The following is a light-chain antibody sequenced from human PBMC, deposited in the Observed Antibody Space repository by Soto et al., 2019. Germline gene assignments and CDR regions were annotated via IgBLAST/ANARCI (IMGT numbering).Light chain of an antibody. CDR2: EVS. CDR1: SSDVGGSKY. V-gene: IGLV2-8*01. J-gene: IGLJ2*01. CDR3: SSYVGNNNFVV. Sequence: QSALTQPPSASGSPGQSVTISCTGTSSDVGGSKYVSWYQQHPGKAPKLIIYEVSERPSGVPDRFSGSKSGKTASLTVSGLQAEDEADYYCSSYVGNNNFVVFGGGTKVTVL.